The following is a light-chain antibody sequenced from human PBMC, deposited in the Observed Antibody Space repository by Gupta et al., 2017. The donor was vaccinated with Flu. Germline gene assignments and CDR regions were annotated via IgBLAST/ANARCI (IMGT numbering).Light chain of an antibody. CDR3: QVWDSSSDHLV. V-gene: IGLV3-21*02. Sequence: SYVLTQAPSVSVAPGQTARSTCGGNNIGSKSVHWYQQKPGQAPVLVVYDDSDRPSGIPERFSGANSGNTATLTISRVEAGDEADYYCQVWDSSSDHLVFGGGTKRTVL. CDR2: DDS. CDR1: NIGSKS. J-gene: IGLJ2*01.